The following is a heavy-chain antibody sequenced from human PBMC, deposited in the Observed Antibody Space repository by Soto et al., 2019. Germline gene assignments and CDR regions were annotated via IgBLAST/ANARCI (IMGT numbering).Heavy chain of an antibody. CDR1: EFSFSSCA. CDR2: ISGSGSST. J-gene: IGHJ4*02. D-gene: IGHD1-7*01. CDR3: AKDPPKGTWYYFDS. V-gene: IGHV3-23*01. Sequence: EVQLLESGGGLVQPGGSLRLSCAASEFSFSSCAMSWVRQAPGKGLEWVSSISGSGSSTYYADSVKGRFTISRDSSKNTLYLQMNSLRAEDTAVYYCAKDPPKGTWYYFDSWGQGTLVTVSS.